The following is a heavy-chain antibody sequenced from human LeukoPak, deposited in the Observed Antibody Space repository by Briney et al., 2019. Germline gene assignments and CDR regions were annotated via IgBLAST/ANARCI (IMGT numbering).Heavy chain of an antibody. V-gene: IGHV4-38-2*02. J-gene: IGHJ5*02. Sequence: SETLSLTCSVSGYSISSGFQWGWLRQPPGKGLEWIGNIFHSGGAYYSPSLKSRVTISVDTSKNQFFLNLNSVTAADTAVYYCARVGCSSPTCYNRGDNWFDPWGQGTLVTVSS. CDR2: IFHSGGA. D-gene: IGHD2-2*02. CDR1: GYSISSGFQ. CDR3: ARVGCSSPTCYNRGDNWFDP.